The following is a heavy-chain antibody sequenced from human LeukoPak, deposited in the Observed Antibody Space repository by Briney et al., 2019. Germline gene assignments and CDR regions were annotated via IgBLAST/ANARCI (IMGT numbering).Heavy chain of an antibody. CDR1: GGTFSSYA. J-gene: IGHJ6*02. Sequence: ASVKVSCKASGGTFSSYAISWVRQAPGQGLEWMGGIIPIFGTANYAQKFQGRVTITADESTSTAYMELSSLRSEDTAVYYCARDQGEQLAVPYYYGMDVWGQGTTVTVSS. CDR3: ARDQGEQLAVPYYYGMDV. CDR2: IIPIFGTA. V-gene: IGHV1-69*13. D-gene: IGHD6-6*01.